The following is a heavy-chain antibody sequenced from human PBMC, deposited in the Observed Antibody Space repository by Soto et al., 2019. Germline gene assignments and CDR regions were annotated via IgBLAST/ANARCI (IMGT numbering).Heavy chain of an antibody. V-gene: IGHV1-69*01. CDR2: IIPMFGTA. CDR1: GGTFINHA. Sequence: QVQLVQSGAEVKKPGSSVKISCKASGGTFINHAFSWVRQAPGQGLEWMGGIIPMFGTADYSQKFQGRVTITPDESTTTADMELSSLRSDDSAVYYCARDDATYCGGDCYRYFFYGLDVWGQGTTVTVSS. D-gene: IGHD2-21*02. CDR3: ARDDATYCGGDCYRYFFYGLDV. J-gene: IGHJ6*02.